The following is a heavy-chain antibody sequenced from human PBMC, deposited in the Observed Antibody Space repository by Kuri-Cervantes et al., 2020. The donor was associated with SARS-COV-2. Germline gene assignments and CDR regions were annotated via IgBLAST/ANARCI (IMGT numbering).Heavy chain of an antibody. Sequence: SETLSLTCVVSDYSISSAYYWGWIRQPPGKGLEWIGNIFHTGNTYYNPSLKSRVTISGDTSKNQVSLKLSSVTAADTAVYYCARALWSGYCTFDIWGQGTMVTVSS. CDR2: IFHTGNT. CDR3: ARALWSGYCTFDI. V-gene: IGHV4-38-2*01. D-gene: IGHD3-3*01. CDR1: DYSISSAYY. J-gene: IGHJ3*02.